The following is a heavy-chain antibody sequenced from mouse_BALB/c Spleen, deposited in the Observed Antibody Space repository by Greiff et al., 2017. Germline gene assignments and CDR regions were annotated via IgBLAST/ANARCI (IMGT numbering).Heavy chain of an antibody. V-gene: IGHV5-17*02. CDR1: GFTFSSFG. CDR2: ISSGSSTI. D-gene: IGHD4-1*01. Sequence: EVKLVESGGGLVQPGGSRKLSCAASGFTFSSFGMHWVRQAPEKGLEWVAYISSGSSTIYYADTVKGRFTISRDNPKNTLFLQMTSLRSEDTAMYYCARWELGHYAMDYWGQGTSVTVSS. J-gene: IGHJ4*01. CDR3: ARWELGHYAMDY.